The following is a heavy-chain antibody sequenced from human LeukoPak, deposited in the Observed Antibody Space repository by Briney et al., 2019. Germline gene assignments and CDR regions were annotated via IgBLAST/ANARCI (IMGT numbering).Heavy chain of an antibody. D-gene: IGHD6-6*01. J-gene: IGHJ6*02. CDR3: AKNLIAARRPYYYYGMDA. CDR1: GFTFSSYG. Sequence: PGGSLRLSCAASGFTFSSYGMHWLREAPGKALEWVAVISYDGSNKYYVRSVKGRFTISRDNSTYTLYLQMTSLRAEDTAVYSCAKNLIAARRPYYYYGMDAWGQGTTVTVSS. V-gene: IGHV3-30*18. CDR2: ISYDGSNK.